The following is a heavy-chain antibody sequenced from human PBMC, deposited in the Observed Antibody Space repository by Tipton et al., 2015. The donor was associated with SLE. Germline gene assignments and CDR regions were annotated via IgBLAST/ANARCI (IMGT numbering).Heavy chain of an antibody. D-gene: IGHD5-12*01. Sequence: SLRLSCAASGFTFTDYYMTWIRQAPGRGLEWISYMSGSDGDLKYADSVRGRFTMSRDNADNSVYLQLRSLRAEDTAVYFCARGQRLWGYRIDYWGHGTLVNVSS. CDR3: ARGQRLWGYRIDY. J-gene: IGHJ4*01. V-gene: IGHV3-11*01. CDR2: MSGSDGDL. CDR1: GFTFTDYY.